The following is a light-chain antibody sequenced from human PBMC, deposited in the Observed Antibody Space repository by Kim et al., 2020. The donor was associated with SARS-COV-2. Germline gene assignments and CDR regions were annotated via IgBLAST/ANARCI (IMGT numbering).Light chain of an antibody. J-gene: IGKJ2*01. Sequence: SPGERATRSCRASQSVGNYWAWYQLRPGQDPRLLIYGASTRAPGTPARFSGSASGTDFTLTVSSLQSEDFGIYYCHQYNDWPPGDTFGQGTKLEIK. V-gene: IGKV3-15*01. CDR1: QSVGNY. CDR3: HQYNDWPPGDT. CDR2: GAS.